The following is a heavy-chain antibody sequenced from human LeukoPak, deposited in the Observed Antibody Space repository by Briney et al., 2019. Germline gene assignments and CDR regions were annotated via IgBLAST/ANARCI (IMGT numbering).Heavy chain of an antibody. CDR3: ARGAPSRRSWYSSCAEYFQH. V-gene: IGHV4-34*01. D-gene: IGHD6-13*01. J-gene: IGHJ1*01. CDR2: INHSGST. Sequence: PSETLSLTCAVYGGSFSGYYWSWIRQPPGKGLEWIGEINHSGSTNYNPSLKSRVTISVDTSKNQFSLKLSSVTAADTAVYYCARGAPSRRSWYSSCAEYFQHWGQGTRATVSS. CDR1: GGSFSGYY.